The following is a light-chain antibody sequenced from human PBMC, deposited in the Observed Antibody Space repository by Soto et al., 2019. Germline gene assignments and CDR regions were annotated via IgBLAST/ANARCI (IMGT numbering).Light chain of an antibody. V-gene: IGKV1-27*01. Sequence: DIQMTQSPSSLSASVGDTVTITCRASQGINNYLTWFQQRPGKVPKLLIYAASTLQSGVPSRFSGSGSGTEFTLTISSLQPEDFATYYCQKYDSAPRTFGQGTRVEIK. CDR2: AAS. CDR1: QGINNY. CDR3: QKYDSAPRT. J-gene: IGKJ1*01.